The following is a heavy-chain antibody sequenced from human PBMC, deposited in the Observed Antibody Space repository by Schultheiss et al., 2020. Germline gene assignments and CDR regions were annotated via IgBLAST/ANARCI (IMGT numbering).Heavy chain of an antibody. Sequence: SETLSLTCTVSGGSISSGGYYWSWIRQHPGKGLEWIGSIYYSGSVYYNSSLKSRVTISVDTSKTQFSLKLSSVTAADTAVYYCARTNNGYYSDYWGQGTLVTVSS. D-gene: IGHD2-8*01. V-gene: IGHV4-39*01. CDR3: ARTNNGYYSDY. J-gene: IGHJ4*02. CDR1: GGSISSGGYY. CDR2: IYYSGSV.